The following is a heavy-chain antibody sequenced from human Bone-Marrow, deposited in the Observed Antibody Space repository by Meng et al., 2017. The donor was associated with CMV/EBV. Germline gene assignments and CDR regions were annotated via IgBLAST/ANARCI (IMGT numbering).Heavy chain of an antibody. D-gene: IGHD1-26*01. CDR1: GFTFSSYG. CDR3: AKDSAVGPPGY. V-gene: IGHV3-30*02. CDR2: IRHDGNYI. J-gene: IGHJ4*02. Sequence: GGSLRLSCAASGFTFSSYGMHWVRQTPGKGLEWVIFIRHDGNYIFDAASVKGRFTVSRDNSKNTLFLQMNSLRPEDTGIYYCAKDSAVGPPGYWGQGTLVTVSS.